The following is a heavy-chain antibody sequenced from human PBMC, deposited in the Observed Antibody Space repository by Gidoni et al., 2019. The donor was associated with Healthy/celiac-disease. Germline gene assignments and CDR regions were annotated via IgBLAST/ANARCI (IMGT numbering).Heavy chain of an antibody. J-gene: IGHJ3*02. D-gene: IGHD4-17*01. CDR3: AREGDYGDYLGAHDAFDI. Sequence: GVVQPGRSLRLSCAASGFTFSSYGMHWVRQAPGKGLEWVAVIWYDGSNKYYADSVKGRFTISRDNSKNTLYLQMNSLRAEDTAVYYCAREGDYGDYLGAHDAFDIWGQGTMVTVSS. CDR1: GFTFSSYG. V-gene: IGHV3-33*01. CDR2: IWYDGSNK.